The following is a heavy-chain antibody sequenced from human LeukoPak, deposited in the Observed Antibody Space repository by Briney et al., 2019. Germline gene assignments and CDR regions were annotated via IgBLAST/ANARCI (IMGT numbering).Heavy chain of an antibody. J-gene: IGHJ4*02. V-gene: IGHV3-30-3*01. D-gene: IGHD3-3*01. CDR2: ISYDGSNK. CDR3: AKDQWSGYYIELYYFDY. CDR1: GFTFSSYA. Sequence: PGGSLRLSCAASGFTFSSYAMHWVRQAPGKGLEWVAVISYDGSNKYYADSVKGRFTISRDNSKNTLYLQMNSLRAEDTAVYYCAKDQWSGYYIELYYFDYWGQGTLVTVSS.